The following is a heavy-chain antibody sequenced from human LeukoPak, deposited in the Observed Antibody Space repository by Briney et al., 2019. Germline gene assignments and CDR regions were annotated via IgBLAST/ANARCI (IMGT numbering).Heavy chain of an antibody. J-gene: IGHJ4*02. CDR3: ARGPLLWFGELLSMSDFDY. CDR1: GYTFTVYY. V-gene: IGHV1-2*02. D-gene: IGHD3-10*01. Sequence: ASVTVSCKASGYTFTVYYMHWVRQAPGQGLEWMGWINPNSGGTNYAQKFQGRVTMTRDTSISTAYMELSRLRSDDTAVYYCARGPLLWFGELLSMSDFDYWGQGTLVTVSS. CDR2: INPNSGGT.